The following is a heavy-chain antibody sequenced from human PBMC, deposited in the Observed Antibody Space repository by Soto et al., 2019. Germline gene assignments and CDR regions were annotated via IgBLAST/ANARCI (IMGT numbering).Heavy chain of an antibody. CDR3: TREGGNWYGFDC. J-gene: IGHJ5*01. V-gene: IGHV3-49*03. CDR2: IRAKAYGGTT. CDR1: GFNFGDYA. Sequence: GGSLRLSCTGFGFNFGDYALTWFRQAPGKGLEWVGFIRAKAYGGTTTYAASVEGRFTISRDDSISIAYLQMSSLKTEDTAVYFCTREGGNWYGFDCWGQGTLVTVSS. D-gene: IGHD1-1*01.